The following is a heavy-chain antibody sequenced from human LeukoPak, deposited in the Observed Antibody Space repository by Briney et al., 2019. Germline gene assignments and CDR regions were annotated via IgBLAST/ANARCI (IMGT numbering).Heavy chain of an antibody. CDR1: GFIVSNNY. D-gene: IGHD2-15*01. J-gene: IGHJ4*02. CDR3: AGGLVGCSGGSCYPTDY. CDR2: IYSDGTT. Sequence: HPGGSLRLSCAASGFIVSNNYMSWVRQAPGKGLEWVSIIYSDGTTYYTDSVKGRFTISRDNSKNTLYLQMNSLTAEDTAVYYCAGGLVGCSGGSCYPTDYWGQGTLVTVSS. V-gene: IGHV3-53*05.